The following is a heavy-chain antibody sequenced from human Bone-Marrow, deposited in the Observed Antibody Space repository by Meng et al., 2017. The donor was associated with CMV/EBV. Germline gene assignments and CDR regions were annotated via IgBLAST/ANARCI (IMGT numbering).Heavy chain of an antibody. CDR1: GFTFRNYW. CDR3: ANAPVRYCSSTSCRDFDY. V-gene: IGHV3-30*02. Sequence: GESLKISCAASGFTFRNYWMSWVRQAPGKGLEWVAFIRYDGSNKYYADSVKGRFTISRDNSKNTLYLQMNSLRAEDTAVYYCANAPVRYCSSTSCRDFDYWGQGTLVTVSS. CDR2: IRYDGSNK. J-gene: IGHJ4*02. D-gene: IGHD2-2*01.